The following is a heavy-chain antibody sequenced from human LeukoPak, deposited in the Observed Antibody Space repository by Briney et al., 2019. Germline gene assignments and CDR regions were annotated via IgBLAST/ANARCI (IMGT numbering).Heavy chain of an antibody. V-gene: IGHV1-18*01. CDR2: ISAYNGNT. D-gene: IGHD3-22*01. Sequence: ASVKVSCKASGYTFTSYGISWVRQAPGQGLEWMGWISAYNGNTNYAQKLQRRVTMTTDTSTSTAYMELRSLRSDDTAVYYCARDRFVTMMVVSPGTSDFDYWGQGTLVTVSS. CDR3: ARDRFVTMMVVSPGTSDFDY. CDR1: GYTFTSYG. J-gene: IGHJ4*02.